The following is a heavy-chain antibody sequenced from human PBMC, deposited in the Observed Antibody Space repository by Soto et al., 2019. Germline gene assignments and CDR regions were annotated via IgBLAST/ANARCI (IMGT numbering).Heavy chain of an antibody. D-gene: IGHD6-13*01. Sequence: GGSLRLSCAASGFTFSSYGMHWVRQAPGKGLEWVAVISYDGSNKYYGDSVKGRCTISRDNSKNTLYLQMNSLRAEDTAVYYCAKDLDQRIAAAVSAFDIWGQGTMVTVSS. CDR2: ISYDGSNK. V-gene: IGHV3-30*18. CDR1: GFTFSSYG. J-gene: IGHJ3*02. CDR3: AKDLDQRIAAAVSAFDI.